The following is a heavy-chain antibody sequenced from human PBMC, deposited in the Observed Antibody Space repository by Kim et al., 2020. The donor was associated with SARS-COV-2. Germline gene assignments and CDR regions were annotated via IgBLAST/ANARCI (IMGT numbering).Heavy chain of an antibody. J-gene: IGHJ4*02. V-gene: IGHV1-18*01. CDR3: ARDLSTSWQSRGYFDY. D-gene: IGHD2-2*01. Sequence: KLQGRVTMTTDTSTSTAYMELRSLRSDDTAVYYCARDLSTSWQSRGYFDYWGQGTLVTVSS.